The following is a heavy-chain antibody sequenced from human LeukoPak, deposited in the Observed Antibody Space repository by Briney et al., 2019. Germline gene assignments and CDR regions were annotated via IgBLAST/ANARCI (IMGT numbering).Heavy chain of an antibody. CDR1: GFTFSSYS. J-gene: IGHJ4*02. Sequence: GGPLRLSCAASGFTFSSYSMNWVRQASGKGLEWVSSISSSSSYIYYAGSVKGRFTISRDNAKNSLYLQMNSLRAEDTAVYYCARAPRELFDYWGQGTLVTVSS. D-gene: IGHD3-10*01. V-gene: IGHV3-21*01. CDR2: ISSSSSYI. CDR3: ARAPRELFDY.